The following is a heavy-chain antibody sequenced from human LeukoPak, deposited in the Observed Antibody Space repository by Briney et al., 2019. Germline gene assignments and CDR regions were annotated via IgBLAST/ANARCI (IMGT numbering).Heavy chain of an antibody. CDR1: GFTFSSYA. V-gene: IGHV3-64*01. CDR3: ARAPYERGNGAFDI. D-gene: IGHD3-22*01. J-gene: IGHJ3*02. Sequence: GGSLRLSCAASGFTFSSYAMHWVRQAPGKGLEYVSAISSNGGSTYYANSVKGRFTISRDNSKNTLYLQMGSLRAEDMAVYYCARAPYERGNGAFDIWGQGTMVTVSS. CDR2: ISSNGGST.